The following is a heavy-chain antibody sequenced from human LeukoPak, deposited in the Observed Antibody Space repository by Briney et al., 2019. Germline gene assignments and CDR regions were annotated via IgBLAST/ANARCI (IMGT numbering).Heavy chain of an antibody. V-gene: IGHV3-23*01. CDR1: GFTFSSYA. J-gene: IGHJ4*02. CDR2: ISGSGGST. CDR3: AKVRGDDSSGYYSVCFDY. Sequence: GGSLRLSCAASGFTFSSYAMSWVRQAPGKGLEWVSAISGSGGSTYYADSVKGRFTISRDNSKNTLYLRMNSLRAEDTAVYYCAKVRGDDSSGYYSVCFDYWGQGTLVTVSS. D-gene: IGHD3-22*01.